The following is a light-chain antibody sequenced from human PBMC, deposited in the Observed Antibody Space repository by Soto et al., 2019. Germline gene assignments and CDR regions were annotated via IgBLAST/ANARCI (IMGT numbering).Light chain of an antibody. CDR2: GAS. Sequence: VVTQSPGAVSLSPGERATLSCRASQSVSSHLAWYQQKPGQPPRLLIYGASTRATGIPARFSGSGSGTEFTLTISSLQSEDFAVYYCQQRSNWLPITFGQGTRLEI. V-gene: IGKV3-15*01. CDR3: QQRSNWLPIT. CDR1: QSVSSH. J-gene: IGKJ5*01.